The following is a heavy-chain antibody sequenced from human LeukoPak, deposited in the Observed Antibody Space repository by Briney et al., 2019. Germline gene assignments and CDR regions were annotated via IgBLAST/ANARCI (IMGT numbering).Heavy chain of an antibody. J-gene: IGHJ3*02. CDR3: ARGRGRDAFDT. V-gene: IGHV1-46*01. CDR1: GYTFTTYY. Sequence: ASVKVSCRASGYTFTTYYMHWVRLAPGQGLEWMGIINTSGGTTTYAQKFQGRVTMTRDTSTSTVYMDLGSLRSEDTAIYYCARGRGRDAFDTWGQGTMVTVSS. CDR2: INTSGGTT.